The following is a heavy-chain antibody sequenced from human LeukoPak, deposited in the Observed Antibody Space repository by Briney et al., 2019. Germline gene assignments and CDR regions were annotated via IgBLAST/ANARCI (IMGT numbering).Heavy chain of an antibody. V-gene: IGHV4-39*01. CDR3: ARLVAYSKYEGYFDY. Sequence: SETLSLTCTVSGGSLSSKSYYWVGTRQPPGKGLEWIGSIYYSGSTYYNPSLKSRVTISVDTSKNQFSLKLSSVTAADTAVYYCARLVAYSKYEGYFDYWGQGTLVTVSS. CDR1: GGSLSSKSYY. J-gene: IGHJ4*02. D-gene: IGHD4-11*01. CDR2: IYYSGST.